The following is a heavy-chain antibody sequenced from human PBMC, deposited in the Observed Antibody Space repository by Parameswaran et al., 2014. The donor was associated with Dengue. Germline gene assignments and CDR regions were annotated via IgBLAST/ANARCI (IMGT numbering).Heavy chain of an antibody. Sequence: RWIRQPPGKGLEWIGEINHSGSTNYNPSLKSRVTISVDTSKNQFSLKLSSVTAADTAVYYCARAGYSSGWRLDYWGQGTLVTVSS. V-gene: IGHV4-34*01. CDR3: ARAGYSSGWRLDY. J-gene: IGHJ4*02. CDR2: INHSGST. D-gene: IGHD6-19*01.